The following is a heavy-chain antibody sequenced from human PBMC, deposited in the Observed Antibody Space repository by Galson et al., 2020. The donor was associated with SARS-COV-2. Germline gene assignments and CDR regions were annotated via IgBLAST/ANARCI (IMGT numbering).Heavy chain of an antibody. CDR2: IYISGST. V-gene: IGHV4-4*07. Sequence: ASETLSLTCNVSGGSISSDYWSWIRQPAGKGLGWIGRIYISGSTNYNPSLKSRVTMSADTSKNQFSLRLSSVTAADTAVYYCARDHRAAAGTHNAFDIWGQGTMVTVSS. J-gene: IGHJ3*02. D-gene: IGHD6-13*01. CDR3: ARDHRAAAGTHNAFDI. CDR1: GGSISSDY.